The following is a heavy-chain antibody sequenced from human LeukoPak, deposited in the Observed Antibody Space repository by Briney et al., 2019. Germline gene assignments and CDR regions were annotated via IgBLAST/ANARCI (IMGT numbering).Heavy chain of an antibody. D-gene: IGHD6-13*01. CDR3: AKGSLGSWYYFDY. Sequence: GGSLRLSCAASGFTFGSSAMSWVRQAPGKGPEWVATFSRSGPDTYYADSVKGRFTIFRDNSKNMLYLQMNNLRAEDTAVYYCAKGSLGSWYYFDYWGQGTLVIVSS. CDR1: GFTFGSSA. J-gene: IGHJ4*02. CDR2: FSRSGPDT. V-gene: IGHV3-23*01.